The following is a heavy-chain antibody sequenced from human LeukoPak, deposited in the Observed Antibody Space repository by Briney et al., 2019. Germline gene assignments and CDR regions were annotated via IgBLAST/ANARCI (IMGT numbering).Heavy chain of an antibody. J-gene: IGHJ4*02. Sequence: GASVKVSCKASGYTFTGYYMHWVRQAPGQGLEWMGWINPNSGGTNYAQKFQGRVTMTRDTSISTAYMELSRLRSDDTAVYYCARVKLTGDRRDFDYWGQGTLVTVSS. CDR2: INPNSGGT. V-gene: IGHV1-2*02. CDR3: ARVKLTGDRRDFDY. CDR1: GYTFTGYY. D-gene: IGHD7-27*01.